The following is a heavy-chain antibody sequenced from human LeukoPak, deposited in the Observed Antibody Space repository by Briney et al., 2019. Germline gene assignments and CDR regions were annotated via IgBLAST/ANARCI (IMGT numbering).Heavy chain of an antibody. CDR1: GFTFSSYS. D-gene: IGHD3-3*01. V-gene: IGHV3-48*04. CDR3: TTHSIFGVVTYAFHL. CDR2: ISSSSSTI. J-gene: IGHJ3*01. Sequence: PGGSLRLSCAASGFTFSSYSMNWVRQAPGKGLEWVSYISSSSSTIYYADSVKGRFTISRDNAKNSLYLQMNSLRAEDTAVYYCTTHSIFGVVTYAFHLWGRGTLVTVSS.